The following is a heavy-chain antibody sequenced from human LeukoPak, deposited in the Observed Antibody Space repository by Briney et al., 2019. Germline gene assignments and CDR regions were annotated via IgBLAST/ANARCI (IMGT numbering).Heavy chain of an antibody. V-gene: IGHV1-18*01. Sequence: GASVKVSCKASGYTFTSYGISWVRQAPGQGLEWMGWISAYNGSTNYAQKLQGRVTMTTDTSTSTAYMELRSLRSDDTAVYYCARGARYCGGDCYVVWGQGTLVTVSS. J-gene: IGHJ4*02. CDR2: ISAYNGST. D-gene: IGHD2-21*02. CDR1: GYTFTSYG. CDR3: ARGARYCGGDCYVV.